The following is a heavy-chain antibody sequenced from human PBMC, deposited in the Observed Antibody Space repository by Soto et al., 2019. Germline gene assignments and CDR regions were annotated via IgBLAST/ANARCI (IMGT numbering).Heavy chain of an antibody. Sequence: SETLSLTCTVSRGSISSGTNYWAWIRQPPGKGLEWIANIYYSGSTFYNPSLKSRVTISLDTSKNQFSLKLRSVTAADTAVYYCARNEAGWYFDSWGQGTLVTVSS. D-gene: IGHD6-25*01. CDR1: RGSISSGTNY. CDR2: IYYSGST. CDR3: ARNEAGWYFDS. V-gene: IGHV4-39*01. J-gene: IGHJ4*02.